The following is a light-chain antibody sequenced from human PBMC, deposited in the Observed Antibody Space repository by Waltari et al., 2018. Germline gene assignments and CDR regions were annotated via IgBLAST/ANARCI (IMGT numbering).Light chain of an antibody. CDR1: GEYSAYA. CDR3: QTWGTGIQV. V-gene: IGLV4-69*01. Sequence: LVLPQSPSASASLGASVKLTCSLPGEYSAYAIAWHQQQPLKGPRYFMTVNSDGSHKKGDGIAERFSGSSSDVDRYLIIARLQSDDEADYFCQTWGTGIQVFGSGTKLTVL. J-gene: IGLJ3*02. CDR2: VNSDGSH.